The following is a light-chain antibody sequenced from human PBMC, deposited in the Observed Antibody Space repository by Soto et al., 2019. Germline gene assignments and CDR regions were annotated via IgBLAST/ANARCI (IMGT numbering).Light chain of an antibody. CDR2: GAS. CDR1: QSFTNNF. Sequence: IVVTQSPGTRSLSPGEISTLSCGASQSFTNNFLAWYQQKPGQAPRLRIYGASSRTTGVTDSFIGSGYWTDFTLTISRLETGDYPVYYCQQYGTPLFTFGPGTKVDIK. V-gene: IGKV3-20*01. CDR3: QQYGTPLFT. J-gene: IGKJ3*01.